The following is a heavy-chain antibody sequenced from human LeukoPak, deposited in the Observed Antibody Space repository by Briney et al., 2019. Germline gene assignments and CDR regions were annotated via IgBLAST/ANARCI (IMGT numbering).Heavy chain of an antibody. V-gene: IGHV4-59*13. Sequence: SETLSLTCTVSGGSISGYYWSWIRQPPGKGLEWIGYIYDSGNTKYNPSLKSRVTISIDTSKNQFSLKLSSVTAADTAVYYCAKGEGDYWGQGTLVTASS. D-gene: IGHD2-21*01. J-gene: IGHJ4*02. CDR3: AKGEGDY. CDR2: IYDSGNT. CDR1: GGSISGYY.